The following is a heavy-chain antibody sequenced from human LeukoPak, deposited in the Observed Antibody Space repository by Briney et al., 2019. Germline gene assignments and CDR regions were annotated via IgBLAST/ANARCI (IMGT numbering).Heavy chain of an antibody. V-gene: IGHV4-39*01. CDR1: GGSISSSSYY. J-gene: IGHJ6*02. CDR2: IYYSGST. D-gene: IGHD3-3*01. Sequence: PSETLSLTCTVSGGSISSSSYYWGWIRQPPGKGLEWIGSIYYSGSTYHNPSLKSRVTISVDTSKNQFSLKLSSVTAADTAVYYCARQYDFWSGYWVLPDYYYYYGMDVWGQGTTVTVSS. CDR3: ARQYDFWSGYWVLPDYYYYYGMDV.